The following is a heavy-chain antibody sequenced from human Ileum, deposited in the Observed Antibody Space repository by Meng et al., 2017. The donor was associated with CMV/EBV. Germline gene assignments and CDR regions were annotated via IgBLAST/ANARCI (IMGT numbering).Heavy chain of an antibody. D-gene: IGHD1-26*01. CDR2: IRHDGSFR. CDR1: GFRFNTYA. J-gene: IGHJ4*02. CDR3: AKDSGVAGALDF. V-gene: IGHV3-30*02. Sequence: CAASGFRFNTYAMHWFRQAPGKGLEWVAFIRHDGSFRYYVDSVKGRFTISRDNSKNTLFLQMNSLRVEDTALYYCAKDSGVAGALDFWGQGTLVTVSS.